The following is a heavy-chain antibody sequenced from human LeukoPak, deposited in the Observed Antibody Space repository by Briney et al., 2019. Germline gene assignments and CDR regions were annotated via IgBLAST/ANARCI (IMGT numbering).Heavy chain of an antibody. D-gene: IGHD3-16*01. Sequence: PGGPLRLSCAASDFSVSSNYVTWVRQGPGKGLGWVSIFYPAGNTYYADSVKGRFTISRDNSENTVYLQMHSLRAEDTAMYYCATGSSRFHFDYWGQGILVTVSS. CDR2: FYPAGNT. J-gene: IGHJ4*02. CDR3: ATGSSRFHFDY. V-gene: IGHV3-53*01. CDR1: DFSVSSNY.